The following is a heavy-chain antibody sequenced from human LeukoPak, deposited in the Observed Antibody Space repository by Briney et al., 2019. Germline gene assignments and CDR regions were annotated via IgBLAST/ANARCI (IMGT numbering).Heavy chain of an antibody. V-gene: IGHV4-34*01. D-gene: IGHD2-2*01. J-gene: IGHJ4*02. CDR1: GFTFSDHF. CDR2: INHSGST. CDR3: ARHRRVVVPAAVIGY. Sequence: GSLRLSCAASGFTFSDHFMDWVRQAPGKGLEWVGEINHSGSTNYNPSLKSRVTISVDTSKNQFSLKLTSVTAADTAVYYCARHRRVVVPAAVIGYWGQGTLVTVSS.